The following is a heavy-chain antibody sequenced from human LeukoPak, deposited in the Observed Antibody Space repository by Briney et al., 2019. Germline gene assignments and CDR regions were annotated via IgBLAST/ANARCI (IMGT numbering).Heavy chain of an antibody. Sequence: PGGSLRLSCAASGFTFSSYAMSWVRQAPGKGLDWVSAISGSGGTTYYADSVKGRFTISRDNSKNTLYLQMNSLRAEDTAVYYCAKSSGYYPLNTQEDYWGQGTLVTVSS. D-gene: IGHD3-22*01. CDR1: GFTFSSYA. CDR3: AKSSGYYPLNTQEDY. J-gene: IGHJ4*02. V-gene: IGHV3-23*01. CDR2: ISGSGGTT.